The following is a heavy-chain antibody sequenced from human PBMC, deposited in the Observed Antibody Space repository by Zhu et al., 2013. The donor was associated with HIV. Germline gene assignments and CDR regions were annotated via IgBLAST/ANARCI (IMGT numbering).Heavy chain of an antibody. J-gene: IGHJ4*02. D-gene: IGHD3-16*01. CDR3: ARPSTAGEYYFDY. CDR2: INAGNGNT. Sequence: QVQLVQSGAEVKKPGASVKVSCKASGYTFTSYAMHWVRQAPGQRLEWMGWINAGNGNTKYSQKFQGRVTITRDTSASTAYMELSSLRSEDTAVYYCARPSTAGEYYFDYWGQGTLVTVSS. V-gene: IGHV1-3*01. CDR1: GYTFTSYA.